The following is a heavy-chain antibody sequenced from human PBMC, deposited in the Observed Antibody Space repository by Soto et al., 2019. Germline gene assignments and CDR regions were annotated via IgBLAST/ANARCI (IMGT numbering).Heavy chain of an antibody. CDR1: GESFTDYF. Sequence: QVQLQQWGAGLLKPSETLSLTCAVSGESFTDYFWSWIRQPPGKGLEWIGEIDQTGRTNYKPSLKSRVIMSVDTSKNQFSLNLSSVTAADTAMYYCARGVGSGRDYGLDVWGQGTTVTVS. CDR3: ARGVGSGRDYGLDV. D-gene: IGHD3-10*01. CDR2: IDQTGRT. J-gene: IGHJ6*02. V-gene: IGHV4-34*01.